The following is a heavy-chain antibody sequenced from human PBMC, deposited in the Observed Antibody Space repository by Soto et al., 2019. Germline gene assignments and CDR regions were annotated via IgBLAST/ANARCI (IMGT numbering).Heavy chain of an antibody. Sequence: SETLSLTCNVSGDSVTSSSYIWSWLRQRPGKGLEWIGYVSNTGKTKYIPSLKSRVTMSVDTSKNQFSLKLTSVTAADTAVYFCATECHLLPYYVINVWGQGTTVTVSS. CDR3: ATECHLLPYYVINV. CDR2: VSNTGKT. J-gene: IGHJ6*02. CDR1: GDSVTSSSYI. D-gene: IGHD3-3*01. V-gene: IGHV4-61*01.